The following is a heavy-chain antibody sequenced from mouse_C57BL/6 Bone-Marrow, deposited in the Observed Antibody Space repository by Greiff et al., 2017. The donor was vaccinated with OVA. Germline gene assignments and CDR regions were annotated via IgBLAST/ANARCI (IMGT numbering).Heavy chain of an antibody. CDR2: INPSNGGT. CDR1: GYTFTSYW. CDR3: ARWDYGSSHWYFDV. Sequence: QVQLQQPGTDLVKPGASVKLSCKASGYTFTSYWMHWVKQRPGQGLEWIGNINPSNGGTNYNEKFKSKATLTVDKSSSTAYMQLSSLTSEDSAVYYCARWDYGSSHWYFDVWGTGTTVTVSS. D-gene: IGHD1-1*01. V-gene: IGHV1-53*01. J-gene: IGHJ1*03.